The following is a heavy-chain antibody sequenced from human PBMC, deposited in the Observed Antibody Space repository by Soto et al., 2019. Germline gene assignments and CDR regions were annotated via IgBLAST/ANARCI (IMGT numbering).Heavy chain of an antibody. D-gene: IGHD5-12*01. CDR3: ARDEYGYGDAYDS. V-gene: IGHV4-4*07. CDR2: MHTSGST. CDR1: VVSISTYH. Sequence: PSETLSLTCIVSVVSISTYHWSLIRQPAGKGLEWIGRMHTSGSTNYNPSLKSGVSMSVDTSKNHFSLKVSSVTAADTAVYYCARDEYGYGDAYDSWGQATLVTVSS. J-gene: IGHJ4*02.